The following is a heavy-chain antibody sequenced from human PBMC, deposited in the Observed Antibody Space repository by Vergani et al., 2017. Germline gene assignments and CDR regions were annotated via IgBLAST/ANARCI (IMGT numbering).Heavy chain of an antibody. Sequence: QVHLQQWGAGLLKPSETLSLTCAVYGGSFSGYYWSWIRQPPGKGLEWIGEINHSGSTNYNPSLKSRVTISVDTSKNQFSLKLSSVTAADTAVYYWARKKGSSWYGAFDIWGQGTMVTVSS. V-gene: IGHV4-34*01. D-gene: IGHD6-13*01. CDR1: GGSFSGYY. CDR3: ARKKGSSWYGAFDI. J-gene: IGHJ3*02. CDR2: INHSGST.